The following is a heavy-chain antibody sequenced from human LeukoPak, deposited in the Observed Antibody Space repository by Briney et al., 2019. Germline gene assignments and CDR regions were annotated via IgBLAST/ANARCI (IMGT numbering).Heavy chain of an antibody. Sequence: KPGGSLRLSCAAAGFTFSNAWMTWVRQAPGKGLEWVGRIKSKTDGGTTDYAAPVKGRFTISRDDSKNTLYLQMNGLRAEDTAVYYCARDLYVGSGRNYIAHWGQGTLVTVSS. CDR2: IKSKTDGGTT. CDR1: GFTFSNAW. D-gene: IGHD3-10*01. V-gene: IGHV3-15*01. CDR3: ARDLYVGSGRNYIAH. J-gene: IGHJ5*02.